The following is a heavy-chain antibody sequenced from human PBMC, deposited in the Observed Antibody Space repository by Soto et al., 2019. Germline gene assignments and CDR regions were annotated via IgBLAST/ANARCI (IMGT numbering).Heavy chain of an antibody. CDR3: ARVEGRMVRGGADL. V-gene: IGHV3-48*01. D-gene: IGHD3-10*01. CDR2: IDAGGNNM. CDR1: GFPFSGYS. J-gene: IGHJ3*01. Sequence: DVQVVESGGGLVQPGGSLRLSCTVSGFPFSGYSMIWVRQAPGKGLESISYIDAGGNNMYYADSVKGRFTISRDNAKNSLSLRMNSLRVEDTAVYHWARVEGRMVRGGADLWGQGTMVTVSS.